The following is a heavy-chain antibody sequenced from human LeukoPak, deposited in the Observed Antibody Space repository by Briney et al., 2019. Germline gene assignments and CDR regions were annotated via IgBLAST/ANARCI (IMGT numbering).Heavy chain of an antibody. V-gene: IGHV3-48*01. CDR2: ISSSSSII. Sequence: GGSLRLSCAASGFTFNNYDMNWVRQAPGKGLEWVSYISSSSSIIYYADSVKGRFTISRDTAKNSLDLQMNSLRVEDTAVYYCARLGPASSGWPESFDYWGQGTLVTVSS. D-gene: IGHD6-19*01. J-gene: IGHJ4*02. CDR3: ARLGPASSGWPESFDY. CDR1: GFTFNNYD.